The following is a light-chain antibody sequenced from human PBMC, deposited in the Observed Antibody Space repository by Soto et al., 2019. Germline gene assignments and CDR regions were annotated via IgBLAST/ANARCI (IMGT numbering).Light chain of an antibody. V-gene: IGKV1-13*02. CDR2: DAS. CDR3: QQFNSYPLT. Sequence: AIQLTQSPSSLSASVGDRVTITCQASQGISSALAWYQQKPGKAPKLLIYDASSLESGVPSRFSGSGSGTDFTPTISSLQPEDFATYYCQQFNSYPLTFGGGTKVEIK. CDR1: QGISSA. J-gene: IGKJ4*01.